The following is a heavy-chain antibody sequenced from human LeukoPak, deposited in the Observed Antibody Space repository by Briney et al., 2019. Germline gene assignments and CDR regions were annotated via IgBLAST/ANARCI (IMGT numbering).Heavy chain of an antibody. D-gene: IGHD3-10*01. J-gene: IGHJ4*02. CDR1: GGSISSHY. Sequence: SETLSLTCTVSGGSISSHYWSWIRQPPGKGLEWTGYIYYSGSTNYNPSLKSRVTISVDTSKNQFSLKLSSVTAADTAVYYCARALGVPYGSGSYYPFDYWGQGTLVTVSS. V-gene: IGHV4-59*11. CDR3: ARALGVPYGSGSYYPFDY. CDR2: IYYSGST.